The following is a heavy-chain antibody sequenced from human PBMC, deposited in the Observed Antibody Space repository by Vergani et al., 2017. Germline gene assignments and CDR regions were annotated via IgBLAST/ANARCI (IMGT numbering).Heavy chain of an antibody. CDR1: GFTFTDAW. J-gene: IGHJ4*02. Sequence: EVQLVESGGGLVKPGGSLRLSCVASGFTFTDAWMSWVRQAPGKGLEWIGHIRNKANSYTTEYAPSVKGRFIISRDDSRNTLYLDVISLETEDTAVYYFTTDWARPSPPDGRDCVEHWGKGTQDNDSA. D-gene: IGHD2-21*01. CDR3: TTDWARPSPPDGRDCVEH. CDR2: IRNKANSYTT. V-gene: IGHV3-15*05.